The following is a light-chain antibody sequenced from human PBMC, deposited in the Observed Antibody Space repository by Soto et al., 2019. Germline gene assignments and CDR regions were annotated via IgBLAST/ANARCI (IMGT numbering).Light chain of an antibody. J-gene: IGLJ1*01. V-gene: IGLV1-44*01. Sequence: QAVVTQPPSTSATPGQRVTISCSGSSSNIGSNSVNWFQHLPGTAPKLLISSTTDRPSGVPDRFSGSKSGTSASLAISGLQSEDEADYYCAAWDNSLNGHVFGTGTKLTVL. CDR3: AAWDNSLNGHV. CDR1: SSNIGSNS. CDR2: STT.